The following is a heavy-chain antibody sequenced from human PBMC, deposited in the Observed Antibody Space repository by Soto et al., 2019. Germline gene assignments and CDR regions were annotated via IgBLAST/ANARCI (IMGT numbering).Heavy chain of an antibody. Sequence: ASVNVSCKASGYTFTSYDINWVRQATGQGLEWMGWMNPNSGNTGYAQKFQGRVTMTRNTSISTAYMELSSLRSEDTAVYYCARRQGYDYIWGKNAFDIWGQGTMVTVSS. J-gene: IGHJ3*02. CDR1: GYTFTSYD. CDR3: ARRQGYDYIWGKNAFDI. D-gene: IGHD3-16*01. V-gene: IGHV1-8*01. CDR2: MNPNSGNT.